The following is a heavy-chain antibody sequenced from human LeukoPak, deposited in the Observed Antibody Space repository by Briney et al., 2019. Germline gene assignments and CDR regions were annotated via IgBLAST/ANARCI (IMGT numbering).Heavy chain of an antibody. V-gene: IGHV1-2*02. CDR2: INPNSGGT. Sequence: GASVKVSCKASGYTFTRYYMHWVRQAPGQGLEWRGWINPNSGGTNYAQKFQGRVTMTRDTSISTAYMELSRLRSDDTAVYYCARGARIAARRPTAFDYWGQGTLVTVSS. D-gene: IGHD6-6*01. CDR3: ARGARIAARRPTAFDY. J-gene: IGHJ4*02. CDR1: GYTFTRYY.